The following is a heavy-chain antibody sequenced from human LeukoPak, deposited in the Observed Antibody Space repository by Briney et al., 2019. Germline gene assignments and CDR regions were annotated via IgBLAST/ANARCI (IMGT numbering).Heavy chain of an antibody. V-gene: IGHV1-8*01. CDR1: GYTFTSYD. D-gene: IGHD3-16*01. J-gene: IGHJ1*01. CDR3: ARGKYYDYVWGSYPEYFQH. Sequence: ASVKVSCKASGYTFTSYDINWVRQATGQGLEWMGWMNPTSGNTGYAQKFQGRVTMTRNTSISTAYMELSSLRSEDTAVYYCARGKYYDYVWGSYPEYFQHWGQGTLVTVSS. CDR2: MNPTSGNT.